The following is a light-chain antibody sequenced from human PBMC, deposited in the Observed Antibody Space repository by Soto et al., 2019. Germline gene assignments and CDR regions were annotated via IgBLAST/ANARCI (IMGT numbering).Light chain of an antibody. V-gene: IGKV1D-12*01. CDR2: AAY. CDR3: QQANSFPYN. J-gene: IGKJ2*01. Sequence: DIQMTQSPSSVSSDGGDRVTLTCRARPDISSLLAWYQQKPGKAPNLLIYAAYSLQSGVPPRFSGSGSGTDVTLPISSLQPEDFATYFFQQANSFPYNFGHGNKRESK. CDR1: PDISSL.